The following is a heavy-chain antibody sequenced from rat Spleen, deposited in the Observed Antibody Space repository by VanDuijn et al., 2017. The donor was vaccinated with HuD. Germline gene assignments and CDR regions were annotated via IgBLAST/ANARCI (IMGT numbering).Heavy chain of an antibody. V-gene: IGHV5-7*01. CDR3: ASLGGGPWFAY. CDR1: GFTFSDYN. D-gene: IGHD4-3*01. J-gene: IGHJ3*01. CDR2: IIYDGSST. Sequence: EVQLVESGGGLVQPGRSLKLSCAASGFTFSDYNMAWVRQAPKKGLEWVATIIYDGSSTYYRDSVKGRFTISRDNAKSTLYLQMDSLRSEDTATYYCASLGGGPWFAYWGQGTLVTVSS.